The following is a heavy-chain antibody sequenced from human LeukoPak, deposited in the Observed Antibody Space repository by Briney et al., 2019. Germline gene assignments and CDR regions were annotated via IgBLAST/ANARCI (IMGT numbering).Heavy chain of an antibody. Sequence: RPGGSLRLSCAASGFTFSSFNMNWVRQAPGKAMEWVSSITSSGTHIFYADSVRGRFTISRDNAKNSLYLQMDSLGPDDTAVYYCARDYEDSSSWWGPYYYYYMDVWGKGTTVTVSS. V-gene: IGHV3-21*01. CDR1: GFTFSSFN. D-gene: IGHD6-13*01. CDR3: ARDYEDSSSWWGPYYYYYMDV. J-gene: IGHJ6*03. CDR2: ITSSGTHI.